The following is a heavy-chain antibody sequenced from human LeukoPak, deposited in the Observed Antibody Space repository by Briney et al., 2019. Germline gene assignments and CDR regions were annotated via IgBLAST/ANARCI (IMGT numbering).Heavy chain of an antibody. J-gene: IGHJ6*02. D-gene: IGHD2-2*01. Sequence: GGSLRLSCAASGFTFSSYGMHWVRQAPGKGLGWVAVISYDGSNKYYADSVKGRFTISRDNSKNTLYLQMNSLRAEGTAVYYCAKDYCSSTSCYYYYGMDVWGQGTTVTVSS. CDR1: GFTFSSYG. CDR3: AKDYCSSTSCYYYYGMDV. V-gene: IGHV3-30*18. CDR2: ISYDGSNK.